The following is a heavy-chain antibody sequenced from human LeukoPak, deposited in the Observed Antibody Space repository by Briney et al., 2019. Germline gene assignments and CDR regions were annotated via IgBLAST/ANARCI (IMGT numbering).Heavy chain of an antibody. CDR1: GGSVSPHF. Sequence: SETLPLTCTVSGGSVSPHFWSWIRQPPGKRLEDIGYIHASGMNKYNPSLKSRVSISIDTSKNHFSLTLRSVTAADTAVYYCARLLRWSEDGFDVWGQGTVVAISS. D-gene: IGHD2-15*01. J-gene: IGHJ3*01. V-gene: IGHV4-4*09. CDR2: IHASGMN. CDR3: ARLLRWSEDGFDV.